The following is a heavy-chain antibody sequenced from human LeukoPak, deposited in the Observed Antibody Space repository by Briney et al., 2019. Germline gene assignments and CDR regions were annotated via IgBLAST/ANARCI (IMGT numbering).Heavy chain of an antibody. CDR3: ARDKTMVRGVSVDY. CDR2: IPIFGTA. J-gene: IGHJ4*02. Sequence: IPIFGTANYAQKFQGRVTITADESTSTAYMELSSLRSEDTAVYYCARDKTMVRGVSVDYWGQGTLVTVSS. V-gene: IGHV1-69*01. D-gene: IGHD3-10*01.